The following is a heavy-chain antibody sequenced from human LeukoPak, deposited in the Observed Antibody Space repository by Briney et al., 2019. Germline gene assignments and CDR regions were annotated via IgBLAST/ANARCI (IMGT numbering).Heavy chain of an antibody. J-gene: IGHJ4*02. CDR1: RYSFTTYW. Sequence: PGESLKIPCKGSRYSFTTYWIGWVRQMPGKGLEWMGLIYPGDSDTRYSPSFQGRVTIPADTSINTSFLEWRSLDASDTAMYYCARHSDVVGAIWGQGTQVTVSS. CDR2: IYPGDSDT. D-gene: IGHD3-16*01. V-gene: IGHV5-51*01. CDR3: ARHSDVVGAI.